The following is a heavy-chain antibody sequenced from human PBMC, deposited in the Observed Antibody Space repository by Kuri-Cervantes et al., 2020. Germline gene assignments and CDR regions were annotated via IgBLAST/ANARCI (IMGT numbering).Heavy chain of an antibody. Sequence: ASVKVSCKASGYTLTGYYMHWVRQAPGQGLEWMGWINPNSGGTNYAQKFQGRVTMTRDTSISTAYMELSRLRSDDTAVYYCARVGRLGQARGGSWFDPWGQGTLVTVSS. CDR3: ARVGRLGQARGGSWFDP. J-gene: IGHJ5*02. V-gene: IGHV1-2*02. D-gene: IGHD3-10*01. CDR2: INPNSGGT. CDR1: GYTLTGYY.